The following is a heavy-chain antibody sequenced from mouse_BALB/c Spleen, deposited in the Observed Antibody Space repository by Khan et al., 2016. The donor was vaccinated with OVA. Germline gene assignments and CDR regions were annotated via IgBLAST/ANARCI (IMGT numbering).Heavy chain of an antibody. CDR2: TNPTNGRT. J-gene: IGHJ2*01. V-gene: IGHV1S81*02. D-gene: IGHD1-1*01. Sequence: QVQLQQPGAELVKAGASVKMSCKASGYTFTSYWMHWVKQRLGQGLEWFAETNPTNGRTYYNEKFKSKATLTGDKSSSTAYMLLSGPTFEDSAVYYCARIKKIGATYFDYWGQGTTLTVSS. CDR3: ARIKKIGATYFDY. CDR1: GYTFTSYW.